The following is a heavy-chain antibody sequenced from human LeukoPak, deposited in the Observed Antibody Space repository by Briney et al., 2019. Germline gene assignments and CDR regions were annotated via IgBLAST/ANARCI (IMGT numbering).Heavy chain of an antibody. CDR2: IYYSGST. V-gene: IGHV4-59*01. CDR3: ARSVKYCSSTSCSNYYYYYMDV. D-gene: IGHD2-2*01. J-gene: IGHJ6*03. CDR1: GGSISSYY. Sequence: SEALSLTCTVSGGSISSYYWSWIRQPPGKGLEWIGYIYYSGSTNYNPSLKSRVTISVDTSKNQFSLKLSSVTAADTAVYYCARSVKYCSSTSCSNYYYYYMDVWGKGTTVTVSS.